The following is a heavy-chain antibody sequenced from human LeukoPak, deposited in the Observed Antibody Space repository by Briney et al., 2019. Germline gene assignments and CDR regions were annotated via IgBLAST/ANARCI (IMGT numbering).Heavy chain of an antibody. CDR2: IKSKIDGGTT. V-gene: IGHV3-15*01. CDR1: GFTFSHAW. CDR3: TTIRGFCSGRSCLGY. J-gene: IGHJ4*02. Sequence: PGGSLRLPCAVSGFTFSHAWMSWVRQAPGKGLEWVGRIKSKIDGGTTDYGAPVKGRFTISRDDSKNTLYLQMNSLKSEDTAVYYCTTIRGFCSGRSCLGYWGQGTLVTVSS. D-gene: IGHD2-15*01.